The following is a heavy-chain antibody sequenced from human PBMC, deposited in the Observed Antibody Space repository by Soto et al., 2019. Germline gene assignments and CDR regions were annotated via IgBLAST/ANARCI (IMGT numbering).Heavy chain of an antibody. V-gene: IGHV3-30*18. CDR2: ISYDGSNK. CDR1: GFTFSSYG. Sequence: GGSLRLSCAASGFTFSSYGMHWVRQAPGKGLEWVAVISYDGSNKYYADSVKGRFTISRDNSKNTLYLQMNSLRAEDTAVYYCAKDKQSRSGWPIDYWGQGTLVTVSS. J-gene: IGHJ4*02. D-gene: IGHD6-19*01. CDR3: AKDKQSRSGWPIDY.